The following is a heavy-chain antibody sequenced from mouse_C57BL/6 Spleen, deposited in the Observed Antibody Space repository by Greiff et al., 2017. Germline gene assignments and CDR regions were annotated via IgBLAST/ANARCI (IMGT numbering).Heavy chain of an antibody. V-gene: IGHV1-64*01. CDR3: ARSGDYGSSFHWYFDV. CDR2: IHPNSGST. Sequence: QVQLQQSGAELVKPGASVKLSCKASGYTFTSYWMHWVKQRPGQGLEWIGMIHPNSGSTNYNEKFKSKATLTVDKSSSTAYMQLSSLTSEDSAVYYCARSGDYGSSFHWYFDVWGTGTTVTVSS. CDR1: GYTFTSYW. D-gene: IGHD1-1*01. J-gene: IGHJ1*03.